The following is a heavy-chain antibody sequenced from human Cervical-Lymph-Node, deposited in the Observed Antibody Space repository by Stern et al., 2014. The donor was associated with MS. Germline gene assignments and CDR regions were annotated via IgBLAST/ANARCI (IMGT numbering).Heavy chain of an antibody. CDR2: IRSKAYGGTT. CDR1: GFTFGDHS. D-gene: IGHD3-3*01. CDR3: ARGGAFDYTDY. V-gene: IGHV3-49*03. Sequence: VQLVESGGGLVQPGRSLRLSCTASGFTFGDHSMSWFRQAPGKGLEWVGSIRSKAYGGTTEYAASVKGRFSISRDDSERITYLQMNSLKTGDAAVYYCARGGAFDYTDYWGQGLLVTVSS. J-gene: IGHJ4*02.